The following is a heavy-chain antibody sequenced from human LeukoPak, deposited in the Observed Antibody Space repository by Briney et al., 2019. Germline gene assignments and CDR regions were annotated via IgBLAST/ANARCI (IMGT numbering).Heavy chain of an antibody. CDR1: GGTFSSYA. CDR2: IIPIFGTA. Sequence: GASVKVSCKASGGTFSSYAISWVRQAPGQGLEWMGGIIPIFGTANYAQKFQGRVTITADESTSTAYMELSSLRSEDTAVYYCARPRGGILTGYYHLWGQGTLVTVSS. CDR3: ARPRGGILTGYYHL. V-gene: IGHV1-69*13. J-gene: IGHJ5*02. D-gene: IGHD3-9*01.